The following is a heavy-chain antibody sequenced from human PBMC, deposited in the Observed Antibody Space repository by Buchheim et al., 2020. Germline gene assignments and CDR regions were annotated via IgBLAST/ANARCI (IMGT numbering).Heavy chain of an antibody. Sequence: QVQLQESGPGLVKPSETLSLTCTVSGGSISSYYWSWIRQPPGKGLEWIGYIYYSGSTNYNPSLKSRVTISVDTSKKQFHLKLSSVTAADTAVYYCARGIVVVAATPQVGWFDPWGQGTL. CDR3: ARGIVVVAATPQVGWFDP. D-gene: IGHD2-15*01. J-gene: IGHJ5*02. V-gene: IGHV4-59*01. CDR1: GGSISSYY. CDR2: IYYSGST.